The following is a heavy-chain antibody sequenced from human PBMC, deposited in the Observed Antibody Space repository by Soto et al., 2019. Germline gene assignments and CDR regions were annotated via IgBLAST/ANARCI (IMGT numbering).Heavy chain of an antibody. D-gene: IGHD3-9*01. V-gene: IGHV1-46*01. CDR3: ARDREVLRYFDWLYYIHFDY. CDR1: GYTFTSYY. CDR2: INPSGGST. Sequence: ASVKVSCKASGYTFTSYYMHWVRQAPGQGLEWMGIINPSGGSTSYAQKFQGRVTMTRDTSTSTVYMELSSLRSEDTAVYYCARDREVLRYFDWLYYIHFDYWGQGTLVTVSS. J-gene: IGHJ4*02.